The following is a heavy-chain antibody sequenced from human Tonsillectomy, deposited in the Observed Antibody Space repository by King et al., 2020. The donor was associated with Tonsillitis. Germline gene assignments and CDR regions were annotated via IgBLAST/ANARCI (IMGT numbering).Heavy chain of an antibody. CDR1: GYTFNNYY. D-gene: IGHD3-22*01. CDR2: NNPSGGST. Sequence: QLVQSGAEVKKPGASVNVFCKASGYTFNNYYMHWVRQAPGQGLEWMGINNPSGGSTSYAQKFQGRVTMTRDTSTSTVYMELGSLRSEDTAVYYCARAFSVTMIVVPHYWGQGTLVTVSS. CDR3: ARAFSVTMIVVPHY. J-gene: IGHJ4*02. V-gene: IGHV1-46*02.